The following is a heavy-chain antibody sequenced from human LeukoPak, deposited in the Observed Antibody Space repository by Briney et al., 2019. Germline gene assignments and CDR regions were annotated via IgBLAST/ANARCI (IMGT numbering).Heavy chain of an antibody. J-gene: IGHJ4*02. Sequence: GGSLRLSCAASGFTFTNAWMSWVRQAPGKGLGWVGRIKSKGDGETVDNAAPVKGRFTMSRDDSKATLYLQMNSLRAEDTTVYYCTTDLGLTTIPGGTVYWGQGALVTVSS. D-gene: IGHD3-10*01. CDR3: TTDLGLTTIPGGTVY. V-gene: IGHV3-15*01. CDR2: IKSKGDGETV. CDR1: GFTFTNAW.